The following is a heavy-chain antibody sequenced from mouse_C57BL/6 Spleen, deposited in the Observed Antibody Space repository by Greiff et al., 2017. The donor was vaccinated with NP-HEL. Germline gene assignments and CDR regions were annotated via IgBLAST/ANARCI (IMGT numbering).Heavy chain of an antibody. CDR1: GYTFTSYW. Sequence: VQLQQSGAELVKPGASVKLSCKASGYTFTSYWMQWVKQRPGQGLEWIGEIDPSDSYTNYNQKFKGKATLTVDTSSSTAYMQLSSLTSEDSAVYYCARRGYDGYYEDAMDYWGQGASVTVSS. CDR3: ARRGYDGYYEDAMDY. J-gene: IGHJ4*01. D-gene: IGHD2-3*01. V-gene: IGHV1-50*01. CDR2: IDPSDSYT.